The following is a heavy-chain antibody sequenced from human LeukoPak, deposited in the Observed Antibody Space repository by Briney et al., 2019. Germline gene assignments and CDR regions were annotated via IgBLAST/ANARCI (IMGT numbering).Heavy chain of an antibody. D-gene: IGHD2-2*01. CDR2: ITGSGGST. CDR3: AKAWMPFAS. J-gene: IGHJ4*02. CDR1: GFTFSDYG. V-gene: IGHV3-23*01. Sequence: PGGSLRLSCAASGFTFSDYGMSWVRQAPGKGLQWVASITGSGGSTYYADSVKGRFTISRDNSKNTVYLQMNSLRAEDTALYLCAKAWMPFASWGQGILVTVSS.